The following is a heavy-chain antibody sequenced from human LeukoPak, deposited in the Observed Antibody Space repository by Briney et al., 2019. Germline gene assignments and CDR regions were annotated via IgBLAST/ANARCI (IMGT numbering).Heavy chain of an antibody. V-gene: IGHV1-2*02. J-gene: IGHJ5*02. CDR2: INPNSGGT. Sequence: ASVKVSCKASGYTFTGYYMHWVRLAPGLGLEWMGWINPNSGGTNYAQKFQGRVTMTRDKSISTAYMELSRLRSDDTAVYYCAREDSSGSYFNWFDPWGQGTLVTVSS. D-gene: IGHD3-10*01. CDR1: GYTFTGYY. CDR3: AREDSSGSYFNWFDP.